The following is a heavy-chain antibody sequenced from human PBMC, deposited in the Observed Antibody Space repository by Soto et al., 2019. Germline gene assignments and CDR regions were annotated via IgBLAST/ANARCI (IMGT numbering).Heavy chain of an antibody. CDR2: IYNSGST. Sequence: LCLSCAVSGGYFRGGYYSWGLIRQPPGKGLEWSGIIYNSGSTYYNSALKSRVTISVDRSKNHFFLNLTSVTAADTAVYYCATYRKFFQIWGQGTKVTVSS. CDR1: GGYFRGGYYS. J-gene: IGHJ3*02. CDR3: ATYRKFFQI. V-gene: IGHV4-30-2*01.